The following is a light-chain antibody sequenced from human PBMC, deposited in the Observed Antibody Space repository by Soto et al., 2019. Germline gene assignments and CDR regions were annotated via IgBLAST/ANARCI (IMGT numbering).Light chain of an antibody. Sequence: SYELTQPPSVSVAPGQTARITCGGNNIGSKSVHWYQQKPGQAPVLVINSDSDRPSGITERFSGSNSGDTATLAISRVEAGDEADYYCQVWETSSHPWVFGGGTKLTVL. CDR2: SDS. CDR1: NIGSKS. J-gene: IGLJ3*02. V-gene: IGLV3-21*01. CDR3: QVWETSSHPWV.